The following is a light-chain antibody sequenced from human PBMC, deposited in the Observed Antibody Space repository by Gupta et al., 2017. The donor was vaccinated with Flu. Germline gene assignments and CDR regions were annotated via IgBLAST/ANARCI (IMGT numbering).Light chain of an antibody. Sequence: DIQMPQSPSSLSASVGDRVTITCLASQDIIIYLNWYQQKPGKAPKLLIYAASNLETGVPSRFSGSGSGTDFTLTISSLQPEDIATYYCQQYDNLPLTFGGGTKVEIK. CDR1: QDIIIY. J-gene: IGKJ4*02. CDR2: AAS. CDR3: QQYDNLPLT. V-gene: IGKV1-33*01.